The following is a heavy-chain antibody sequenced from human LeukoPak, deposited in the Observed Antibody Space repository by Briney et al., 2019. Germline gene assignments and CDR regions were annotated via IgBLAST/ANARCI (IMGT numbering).Heavy chain of an antibody. CDR2: ISSSGSTI. J-gene: IGHJ4*02. CDR3: AREGGSGSYYTWIDY. V-gene: IGHV3-11*01. CDR1: GFTFSDYY. D-gene: IGHD3-10*01. Sequence: GGSLRLSCAASGFTFSDYYMSWIRQAPGKGLGWVSYISSSGSTIYYADSVKGRFTISRDNAKNSLYLQMNSLRAGDTAVYYCAREGGSGSYYTWIDYWGQGTLVTVSS.